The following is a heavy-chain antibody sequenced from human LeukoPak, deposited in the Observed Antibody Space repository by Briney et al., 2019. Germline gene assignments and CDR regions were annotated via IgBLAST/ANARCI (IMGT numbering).Heavy chain of an antibody. Sequence: SETLSLTCTVSGGSVTSGNYYWNWIRQPAGKGLEWIGCIYTNGGASYNPSLKSRVTISIDASKNQFSLKLSSVTAADTAVYYCAREPPGYWGQGILVTVSS. CDR2: IYTNGGA. CDR3: AREPPGY. CDR1: GGSVTSGNYY. J-gene: IGHJ4*02. V-gene: IGHV4-61*02.